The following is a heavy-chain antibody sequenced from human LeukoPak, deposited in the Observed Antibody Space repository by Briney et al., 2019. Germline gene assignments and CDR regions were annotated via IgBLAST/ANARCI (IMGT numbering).Heavy chain of an antibody. J-gene: IGHJ4*02. CDR2: INTDGSFI. CDR1: GFTFSSYW. Sequence: PGGSLRLSCAASGFTFSSYWMHWVRQAPGKGLVWVSRINTDGSFITYADSVQGRFTISRDTAKNTLFLQMNSLRAEDTAVYYCAREARVGGALQYWGQGTLVTVSS. V-gene: IGHV3-74*01. CDR3: AREARVGGALQY. D-gene: IGHD1-26*01.